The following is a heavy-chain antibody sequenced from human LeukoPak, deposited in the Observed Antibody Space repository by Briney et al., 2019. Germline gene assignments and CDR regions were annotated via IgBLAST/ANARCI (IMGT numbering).Heavy chain of an antibody. Sequence: ASVKVSCKASGYTFTGYYMHWVRQAPGQGLEWMGWINPNSGGTNYAQKFQGRVTMTRDTSISTAYMELSRLRSDDTAVYYCARGPSSSIAVAGVPLGYWGQGTLVTVSP. V-gene: IGHV1-2*02. J-gene: IGHJ4*02. CDR3: ARGPSSSIAVAGVPLGY. CDR1: GYTFTGYY. CDR2: INPNSGGT. D-gene: IGHD6-19*01.